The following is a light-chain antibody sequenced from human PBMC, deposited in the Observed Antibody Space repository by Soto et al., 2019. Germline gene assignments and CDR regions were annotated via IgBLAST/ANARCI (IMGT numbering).Light chain of an antibody. CDR2: DVS. CDR1: SSGVGGYNY. CDR3: SSYTSSRTYVV. V-gene: IGLV2-14*01. J-gene: IGLJ2*01. Sequence: QSALTQPACVSGSPGQSITISCTGTSSGVGGYNYVSWYQQHPGKAPKLMIYDVSNRTSGVSNRFSGSKSGNTASLTISGLQAEDEADYYCSSYTSSRTYVVFGGGTKVTVL.